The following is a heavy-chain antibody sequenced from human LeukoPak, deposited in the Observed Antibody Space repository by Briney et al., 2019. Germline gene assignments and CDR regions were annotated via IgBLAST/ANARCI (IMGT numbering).Heavy chain of an antibody. D-gene: IGHD2-2*01. V-gene: IGHV3-74*01. CDR1: GFTFSSYW. Sequence: GGSLRLSCAASGFTFSSYWMHWVRQAPGKGLVWVSRINSDGSSTSYADSVKGRFTISRDNAKNTLYLQMNSLRAEDTAVYYCASDCCSSTSCYPLGPDYWGQGTLVTVSS. J-gene: IGHJ4*02. CDR2: INSDGSST. CDR3: ASDCCSSTSCYPLGPDY.